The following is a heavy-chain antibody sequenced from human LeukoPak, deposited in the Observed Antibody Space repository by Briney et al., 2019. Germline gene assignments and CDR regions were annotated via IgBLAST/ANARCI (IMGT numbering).Heavy chain of an antibody. J-gene: IGHJ4*02. V-gene: IGHV3-48*02. Sequence: GGSLRLSCAASGFTFSTYGMKWVRQAPGKGLEWVSYISSSSGTIYYADSVKGRFTISRDNAKNSLYLQMNGLRDEDTAVYYCARDQSDYYGSGSYSEGSYWGQETLVTVSS. CDR3: ARDQSDYYGSGSYSEGSY. CDR1: GFTFSTYG. CDR2: ISSSSGTI. D-gene: IGHD3-10*01.